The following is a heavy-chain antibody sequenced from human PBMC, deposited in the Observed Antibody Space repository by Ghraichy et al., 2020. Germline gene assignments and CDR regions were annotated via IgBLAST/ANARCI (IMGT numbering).Heavy chain of an antibody. V-gene: IGHV3-74*01. CDR2: IETDGTNT. J-gene: IGHJ2*01. CDR1: GFTLSSYR. Sequence: GGSLRLSCAASGFTLSSYRMHWVRQVPGEGLVWVSRIETDGTNTGYAHSVRGRFTISRDSARNTLYLQMNTLSSEDTALYYCARDGGTHGHDWYFDVWGRGALVIVSS. D-gene: IGHD1-1*01. CDR3: ARDGGTHGHDWYFDV.